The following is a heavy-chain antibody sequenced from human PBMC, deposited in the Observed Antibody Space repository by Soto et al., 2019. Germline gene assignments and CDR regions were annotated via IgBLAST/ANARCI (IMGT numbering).Heavy chain of an antibody. Sequence: ASVKVSCKASGYTFTSYYMHWVRQAPGQGLEWMGKINPSGGSTSYAQKFQGRVTMTRDTSTSTVYMELSSLRSEDTAVYYCARDGIAAAGTRGTNWFDPWGQGTLVTAPQ. V-gene: IGHV1-46*01. CDR1: GYTFTSYY. CDR2: INPSGGST. D-gene: IGHD6-13*01. CDR3: ARDGIAAAGTRGTNWFDP. J-gene: IGHJ5*02.